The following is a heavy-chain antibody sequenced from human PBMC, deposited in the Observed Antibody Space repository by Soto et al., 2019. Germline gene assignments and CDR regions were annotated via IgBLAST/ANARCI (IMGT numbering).Heavy chain of an antibody. CDR1: GFTFSAFG. V-gene: IGHV3-30*18. Sequence: GGSLRLSCEASGFTFSAFGMHWVRQTPGKGLEWVAIISYDGILKYYADSVKGRFTISRDTSKSALYLQMNSLRPEDTAVYYCAKDFKISGGHYGSLNYYYGMDVWGQGTTVTVSS. CDR3: AKDFKISGGHYGSLNYYYGMDV. D-gene: IGHD3-10*01. J-gene: IGHJ6*02. CDR2: ISYDGILK.